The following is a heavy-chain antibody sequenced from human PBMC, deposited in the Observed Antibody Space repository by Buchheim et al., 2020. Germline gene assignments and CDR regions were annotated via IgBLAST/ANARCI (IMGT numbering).Heavy chain of an antibody. CDR2: ISEDGRNK. J-gene: IGHJ6*03. V-gene: IGHV3-30*18. CDR3: VKSRSGYYPRNYYFYMHV. D-gene: IGHD3-3*01. Sequence: QVQLVESGGGVVQPGGSLRLSCGVSGFTFRNYGMHWARQAPGKGLEWVAVISEDGRNKYYTDSVKGRFTISRDNSKSPVDLQINSVRREDTAVYYCVKSRSGYYPRNYYFYMHVWGKGTT. CDR1: GFTFRNYG.